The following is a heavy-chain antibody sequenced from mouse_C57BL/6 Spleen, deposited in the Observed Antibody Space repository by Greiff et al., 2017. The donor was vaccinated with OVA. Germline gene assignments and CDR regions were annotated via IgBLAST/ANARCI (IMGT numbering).Heavy chain of an antibody. CDR1: GFTFSSYG. CDR3: ARHGSSYGYYAMDY. CDR2: ISSGGSYT. V-gene: IGHV5-6*02. Sequence: DVMLVESGGDLVKPGGSLKLSCAASGFTFSSYGMSWVRQTPDKRLEWVATISSGGSYTYYPDSVKGRFTISRDNAKKTLYLQMSSLKSEDTAMYYCARHGSSYGYYAMDYWGQGTSVTVSS. J-gene: IGHJ4*01. D-gene: IGHD1-1*01.